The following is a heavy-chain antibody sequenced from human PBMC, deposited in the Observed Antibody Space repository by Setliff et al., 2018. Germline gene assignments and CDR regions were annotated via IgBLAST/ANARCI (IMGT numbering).Heavy chain of an antibody. CDR1: EYSFTTYW. CDR3: ARRNTAMVYGFDI. CDR2: IYPGDSDT. V-gene: IGHV5-51*01. J-gene: IGHJ3*02. D-gene: IGHD5-18*01. Sequence: PGESLKISCKASEYSFTTYWIGWVRQMPGKGLEWMGIIYPGDSDTRYSPSFQGQVTISADKSINTAYLQWSSLKASDTAMYYCARRNTAMVYGFDIWGQGTTVTVSS.